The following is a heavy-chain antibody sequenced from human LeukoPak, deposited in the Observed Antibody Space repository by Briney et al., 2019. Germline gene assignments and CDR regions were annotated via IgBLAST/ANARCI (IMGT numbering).Heavy chain of an antibody. Sequence: ASLKVSCKASGYTFTGYYMHWVRQAPGQGLELMGWINPNSGGTHYAQKFQRRVTMTRDTSISTAYMELSSLRSDDTAVYYCARDQRLGELSPIDYWGQGTLVTVSS. J-gene: IGHJ4*02. CDR3: ARDQRLGELSPIDY. D-gene: IGHD3-16*02. CDR1: GYTFTGYY. CDR2: INPNSGGT. V-gene: IGHV1-2*02.